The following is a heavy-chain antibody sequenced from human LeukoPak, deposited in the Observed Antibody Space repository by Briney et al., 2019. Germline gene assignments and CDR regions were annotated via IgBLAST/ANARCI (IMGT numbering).Heavy chain of an antibody. D-gene: IGHD3-3*01. CDR1: GFTFSSYA. CDR2: ISGSGGGT. CDR3: AKVSGPPYYFDY. J-gene: IGHJ4*02. Sequence: GGSLRLSCAASGFTFSSYAMSWVRQAPGKGLEWVSAISGSGGGTYYADSVKGRFTISRDNSKNTLYLQMNSLRAEDTAVYYCAKVSGPPYYFDYWGQGTLVTVSS. V-gene: IGHV3-23*01.